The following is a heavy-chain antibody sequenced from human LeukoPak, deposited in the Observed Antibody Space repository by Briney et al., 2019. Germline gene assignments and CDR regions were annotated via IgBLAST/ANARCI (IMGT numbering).Heavy chain of an antibody. CDR2: ISYDGSNK. CDR1: GFTFSSYA. D-gene: IGHD4-23*01. CDR3: ARVLRIPKKGPVVTLNRALDY. J-gene: IGHJ4*02. Sequence: GGSLRLSCAASGFTFSSYAMHWVRQAPGKGLEWVAVISYDGSNKYYADSVKGRFTISRDNSKNTLYLQMNSLRAEDTAVYYCARVLRIPKKGPVVTLNRALDYWGQGTLVTVSS. V-gene: IGHV3-30*04.